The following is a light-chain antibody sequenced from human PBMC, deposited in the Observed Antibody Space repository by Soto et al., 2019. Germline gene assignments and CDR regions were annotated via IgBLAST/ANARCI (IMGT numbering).Light chain of an antibody. Sequence: QSVLTQPPSVSAAPGQKVTISCSGFSSNIGNNYVSWYQQVPGTAPKLLIYENNKRPSGIPDRFSGSKSGTSATLDITGLQTGDDADYYCGTWDSSLSAGVFGGGTKVPVL. CDR3: GTWDSSLSAGV. CDR2: ENN. V-gene: IGLV1-51*01. J-gene: IGLJ2*01. CDR1: SSNIGNNY.